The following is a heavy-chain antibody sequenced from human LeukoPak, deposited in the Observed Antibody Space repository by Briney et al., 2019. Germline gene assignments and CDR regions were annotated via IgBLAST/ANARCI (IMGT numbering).Heavy chain of an antibody. CDR1: GGSFSAYY. D-gene: IGHD3-10*01. Sequence: SETLSLTCAVYGGSFSAYYWSWIRRPPGKGLEWIAEINHSGNIKYNPSLESRVTLSVDTSKHQFSLRLRSVTAADTAVYFCARMVRERHSFDIWGQGTGVTVSS. J-gene: IGHJ3*02. V-gene: IGHV4-34*01. CDR2: INHSGNI. CDR3: ARMVRERHSFDI.